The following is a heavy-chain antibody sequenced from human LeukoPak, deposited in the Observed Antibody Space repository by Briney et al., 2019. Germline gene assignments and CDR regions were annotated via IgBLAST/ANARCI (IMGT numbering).Heavy chain of an antibody. CDR3: AKSVVYYDFWSLPNDY. D-gene: IGHD3-3*01. J-gene: IGHJ4*02. CDR1: GFTVSSYS. V-gene: IGHV3-48*01. Sequence: GGSLRLSCAASGFTVSSYSMNWVRQAPGKGLEWVSYISSSSSTIYYADSVKGRFTISRDNAKNSLYLQMNSLRAEDTAVYYCAKSVVYYDFWSLPNDYWGQGTLVTVSS. CDR2: ISSSSSTI.